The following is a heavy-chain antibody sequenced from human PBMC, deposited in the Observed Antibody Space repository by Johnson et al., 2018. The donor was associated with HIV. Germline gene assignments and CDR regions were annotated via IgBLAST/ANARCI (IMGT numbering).Heavy chain of an antibody. CDR1: GFTFSSYG. CDR3: ARVWSGSYYSNAVDI. D-gene: IGHD1-26*01. J-gene: IGHJ3*02. Sequence: QVQLVESGGGVVQPGRSLRLSCAASGFTFSSYGMHWVRQAPGKGLEWVAVISYDGSNKYYADSVKGRFTISRDDAKNSLYLQMNSLRAEDTALYYCARVWSGSYYSNAVDIWGQGKMVTVSS. CDR2: ISYDGSNK. V-gene: IGHV3-30*03.